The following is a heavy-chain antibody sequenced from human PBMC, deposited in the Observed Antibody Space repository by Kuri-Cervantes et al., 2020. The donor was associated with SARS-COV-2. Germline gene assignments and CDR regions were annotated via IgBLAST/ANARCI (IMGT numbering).Heavy chain of an antibody. J-gene: IGHJ4*02. D-gene: IGHD3-22*01. CDR3: AMKSTRNNYYDSSGSFDY. CDR2: IKQDGSEK. Sequence: GESLKISCAASGFTFSSYWTSWVRQAPGKGLEWVANIKQDGSEKYYVDSVKGRFTISRDNAKNSLYLQMNSLRAEDTAVYYCAMKSTRNNYYDSSGSFDYWGQGTLVTVSS. V-gene: IGHV3-7*02. CDR1: GFTFSSYW.